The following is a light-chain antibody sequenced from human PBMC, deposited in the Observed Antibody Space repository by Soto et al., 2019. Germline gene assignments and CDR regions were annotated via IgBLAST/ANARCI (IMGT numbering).Light chain of an antibody. V-gene: IGLV2-8*01. Sequence: QSVLTQPPSASGSPGQSVTISCTGTSSDVGGYKYVSWYQQYPGKAPKLMIYAVSERPSGVPDRFSGSKSGNTASLTVSGLQAEDGADYYCSSYAGSNNYVFGTGTKVTV. CDR3: SSYAGSNNYV. CDR1: SSDVGGYKY. J-gene: IGLJ1*01. CDR2: AVS.